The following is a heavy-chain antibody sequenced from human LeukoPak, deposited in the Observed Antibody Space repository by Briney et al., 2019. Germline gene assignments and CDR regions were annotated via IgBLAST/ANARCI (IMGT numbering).Heavy chain of an antibody. V-gene: IGHV1-69*13. Sequence: ASVKVSCKASGGTFSNFAVSWVRQAPGQGLEWMGGIIPVFGATTYAENFQDRVTITADESTGTAYMELSSLKSDDTAVYYCARDKAVTTEVTQHFQHWGQGTLVTVSS. D-gene: IGHD4-23*01. CDR1: GGTFSNFA. CDR2: IIPVFGAT. J-gene: IGHJ1*01. CDR3: ARDKAVTTEVTQHFQH.